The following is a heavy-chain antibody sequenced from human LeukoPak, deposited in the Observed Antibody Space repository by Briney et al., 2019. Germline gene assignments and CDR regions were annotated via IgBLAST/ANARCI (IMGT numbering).Heavy chain of an antibody. CDR1: GYTFTIYY. V-gene: IGHV1-69*06. D-gene: IGHD3-10*02. Sequence: GASVKVSCKASGYTFTIYYIHWVRQAPGQGLEWMGGIIPIFGTANYPQKFQGRVTITADKSTSTAYMELSSLRSEDTAVYYCARVDDRDDDYWGQGTLVTVSS. J-gene: IGHJ4*02. CDR2: IIPIFGTA. CDR3: ARVDDRDDDY.